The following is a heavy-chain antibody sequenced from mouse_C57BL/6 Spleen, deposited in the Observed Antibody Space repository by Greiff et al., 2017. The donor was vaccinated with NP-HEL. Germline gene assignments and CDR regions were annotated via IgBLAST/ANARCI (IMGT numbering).Heavy chain of an antibody. Sequence: QVQLKESGPGLVQPSQSLSITCTVSGFSLTSYGVHWVRQSPGKGLEWLGVIWSGGSTDYNAAFISRLSISKDNYKSQVFFKMNSLQADDTAIYYCAKIYDGYSWFAYWGQGTLVTVSA. J-gene: IGHJ3*01. V-gene: IGHV2-2*01. CDR2: IWSGGST. D-gene: IGHD2-3*01. CDR1: GFSLTSYG. CDR3: AKIYDGYSWFAY.